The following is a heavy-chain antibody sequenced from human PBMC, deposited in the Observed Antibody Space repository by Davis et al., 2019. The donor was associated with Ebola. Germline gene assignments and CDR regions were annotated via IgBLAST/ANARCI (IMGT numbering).Heavy chain of an antibody. V-gene: IGHV3-23*01. CDR1: GFTFSSYA. J-gene: IGHJ5*02. CDR3: TKEIISGDNVWFDP. D-gene: IGHD4-17*01. CDR2: VSGNGGKT. Sequence: GGSLRLSCAASGFTFSSYAMSWVRQAPGKGLEWVSAVSGNGGKTYYTDSVKGRFTISRDNSKNTLYLQMNSLRAEDTAIYYCTKEIISGDNVWFDPWGQGTLVTVSS.